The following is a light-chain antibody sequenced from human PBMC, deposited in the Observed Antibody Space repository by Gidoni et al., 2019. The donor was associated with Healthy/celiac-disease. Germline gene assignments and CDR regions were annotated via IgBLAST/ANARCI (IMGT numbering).Light chain of an antibody. J-gene: IGLJ2*01. CDR2: EDR. CDR1: TLGDKS. Sequence: SYEVIQPPSVSVSPGQTASITCSGDTLGDKSASWYQQEPGQSPVLVMYEDRKRPSGIHERFSGSNSGNTATLTISGTQAMDEADYYCQAWDSSYVVFGGGTKLTVL. V-gene: IGLV3-1*01. CDR3: QAWDSSYVV.